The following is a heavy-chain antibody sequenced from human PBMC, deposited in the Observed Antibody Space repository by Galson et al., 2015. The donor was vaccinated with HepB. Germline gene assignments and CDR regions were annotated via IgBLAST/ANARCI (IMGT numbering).Heavy chain of an antibody. CDR1: GFTLTALS. CDR3: ATRIFNYNRYGLDV. V-gene: IGHV1-24*01. J-gene: IGHJ6*02. Sequence: SVKVSCKVSGFTLTALSMHWVRQAPGKGLEWMGGFDPEDGYPIYAQRLQGRVTMTEDTSADTVYMELSSLRSEDTATYYCATRIFNYNRYGLDVWGQGATVSVSS. D-gene: IGHD1-14*01. CDR2: FDPEDGYP.